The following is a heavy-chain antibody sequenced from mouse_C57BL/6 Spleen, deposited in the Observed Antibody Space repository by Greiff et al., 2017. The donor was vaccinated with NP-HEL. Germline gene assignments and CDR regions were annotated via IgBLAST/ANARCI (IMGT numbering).Heavy chain of an antibody. D-gene: IGHD2-4*01. Sequence: EVQLVESGGDLVKPGGSLKLSCAASGFTFSSYGMSWVRQTPDKRLEWVATISSGGSYTYYPDSVKGRFTISRDNAKNTLYLQMSSLKSEDTAMYYCARQSTMITTSSYYAMDYWGQGTSVTVSS. J-gene: IGHJ4*01. CDR2: ISSGGSYT. V-gene: IGHV5-6*01. CDR3: ARQSTMITTSSYYAMDY. CDR1: GFTFSSYG.